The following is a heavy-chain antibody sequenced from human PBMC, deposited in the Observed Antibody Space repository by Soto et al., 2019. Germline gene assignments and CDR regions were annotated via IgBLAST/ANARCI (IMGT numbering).Heavy chain of an antibody. D-gene: IGHD5-18*01. V-gene: IGHV3-23*01. J-gene: IGHJ3*02. CDR1: GLTFRTYA. CDR3: AKDKGYSSGDVFDI. CDR2: ISGSA. Sequence: EVQLLESGGGLVQPGGSLRLSCAASGLTFRTYAMSWVRQVQGKGLEWVSGISGSAYYADAVKGRSTISRDNSKNTLYLQMNSLRAEDTAMYYCAKDKGYSSGDVFDIWGQGTMVTVSS.